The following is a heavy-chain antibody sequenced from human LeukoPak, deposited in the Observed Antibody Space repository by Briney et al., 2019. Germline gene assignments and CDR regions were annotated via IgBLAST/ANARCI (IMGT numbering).Heavy chain of an antibody. Sequence: SETLSLTCTVSGGSVSSGSYYWSWIRQPPGKGLEWIGYIYYSGSTNYNPSLKSRVTISVDTSKNQFSLKLSSVTAADTAVYYCARYYDTSDYYDYWAQGTLVTVSS. J-gene: IGHJ4*02. CDR2: IYYSGST. V-gene: IGHV4-61*01. CDR3: ARYYDTSDYYDY. D-gene: IGHD3-22*01. CDR1: GGSVSSGSYY.